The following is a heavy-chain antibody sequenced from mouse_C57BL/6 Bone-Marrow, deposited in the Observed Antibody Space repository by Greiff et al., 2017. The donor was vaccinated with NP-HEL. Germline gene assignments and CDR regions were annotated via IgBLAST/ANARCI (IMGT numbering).Heavy chain of an antibody. CDR3: ARVGSSPFAY. D-gene: IGHD1-1*01. V-gene: IGHV1-81*01. CDR2: IYPRSGNT. CDR1: GYTFTSYG. J-gene: IGHJ3*01. Sequence: LVESGAELARPGASVKLSCKASGYTFTSYGISWVKQRTGQGLEWIGEIYPRSGNTYYNEKFKGKATLTADKSSSTAYMELRSLTSEDSAVYFCARVGSSPFAYWGQGTLVTVSA.